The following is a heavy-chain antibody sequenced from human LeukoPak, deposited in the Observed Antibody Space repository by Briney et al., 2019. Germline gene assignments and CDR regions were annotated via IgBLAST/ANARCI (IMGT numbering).Heavy chain of an antibody. D-gene: IGHD2-2*02. V-gene: IGHV3-53*01. CDR1: GFTVSSNY. J-gene: IGHJ6*04. CDR2: IYSGGST. Sequence: GGSLRLSCAASGFTVSSNYMSWVRQAPGKGLEWDSVIYSGGSTYYADSVKGRFTISRDNSKNTLYLQMNSLRAEDTAVYYCARVLSPGYCSSTSCYNSYYYGMDVWGKGTTVTVSS. CDR3: ARVLSPGYCSSTSCYNSYYYGMDV.